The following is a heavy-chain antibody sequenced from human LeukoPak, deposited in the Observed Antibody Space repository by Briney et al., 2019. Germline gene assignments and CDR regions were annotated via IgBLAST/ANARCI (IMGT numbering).Heavy chain of an antibody. J-gene: IGHJ4*02. Sequence: GASVKVSCKASGYIFTDYYLHWVRQAPGQGLEWMGWIKPESGRTHYAQKFQGGVTMTRDTSIRTAYMEVSRLRSDDTARYYCARGGKYGCSAVSCYSDYWGQGTLVTVSS. CDR1: GYIFTDYY. CDR2: IKPESGRT. CDR3: ARGGKYGCSAVSCYSDY. D-gene: IGHD2-15*01. V-gene: IGHV1-2*02.